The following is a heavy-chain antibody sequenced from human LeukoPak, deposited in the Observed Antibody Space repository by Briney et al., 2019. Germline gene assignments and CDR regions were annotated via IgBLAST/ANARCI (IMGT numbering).Heavy chain of an antibody. V-gene: IGHV4-4*07. CDR2: IYIGGSS. CDR3: ARDCSGGSCYSYYYYGMDV. Sequence: SETLSLSCAVSGGSISSYYWSWIRQPPGKGLEWIGRIYIGGSSNYNPSLKSRVTMSVDTSKNQFSLKLSSVTAADTAVYYCARDCSGGSCYSYYYYGMDVWGRGTTVTVSS. J-gene: IGHJ6*02. D-gene: IGHD2-15*01. CDR1: GGSISSYY.